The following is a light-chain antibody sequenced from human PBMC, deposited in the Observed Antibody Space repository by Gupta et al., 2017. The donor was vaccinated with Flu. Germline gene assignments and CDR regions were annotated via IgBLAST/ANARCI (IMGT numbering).Light chain of an antibody. CDR1: SSNIGSNT. CDR3: AAWDDSLNGV. V-gene: IGLV1-44*01. Sequence: QSVLTQPPSASGPPGQSVTISCSGSSSNIGSNTVNWYQQLPGTAPKLLIYSNNQRPSGVPDRFSGSKSGTSASLAISGLQSEDEADYYCAAWDDSLNGVFGGGTKLTVL. J-gene: IGLJ3*02. CDR2: SNN.